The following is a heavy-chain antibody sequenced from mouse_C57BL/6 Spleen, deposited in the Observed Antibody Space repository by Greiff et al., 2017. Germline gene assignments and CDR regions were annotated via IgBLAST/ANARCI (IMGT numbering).Heavy chain of an antibody. Sequence: VQLQQSGPELVKPGASVKMSCKASGYTFTDYNVHWVKQSHGKSLEWIGYINPNNGGTSYNQKFKGKATLTVNKSSSTAYMELRSLTSEDSAVYYCARTTVVDTGYWGEGTTLTVSA. J-gene: IGHJ2*01. CDR1: GYTFTDYN. CDR3: ARTTVVDTGY. D-gene: IGHD1-1*01. CDR2: INPNNGGT. V-gene: IGHV1-22*01.